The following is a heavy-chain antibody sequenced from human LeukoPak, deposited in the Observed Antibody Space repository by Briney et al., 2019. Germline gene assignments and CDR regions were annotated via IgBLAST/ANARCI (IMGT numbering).Heavy chain of an antibody. CDR2: ISSNGGST. J-gene: IGHJ4*02. D-gene: IGHD4-23*01. CDR1: GFTFSSYA. V-gene: IGHV3-64D*06. Sequence: GGSLRLSCSASGFTFSSYAMHWVRQAPGKGLEYVSAISSNGGSTHYADSVKGRFTISRDNSKNTLYLQMSSLRAEDTAVYYCVKMIDDYGGPFDYWGQGTLVTVSS. CDR3: VKMIDDYGGPFDY.